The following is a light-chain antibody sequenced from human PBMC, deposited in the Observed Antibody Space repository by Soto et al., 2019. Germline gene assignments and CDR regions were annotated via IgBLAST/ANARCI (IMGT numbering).Light chain of an antibody. Sequence: QSALTQPPSVSGAPGQRVTISCTGSSSNIGAGYDVHWYQQLPGTAPKLLIYGNNNRPSGVPDRFSGSKSGTSASLAITGLQAEDEGDYYCQSYDTSLSGVLFGGGTKLTVL. J-gene: IGLJ2*01. V-gene: IGLV1-40*01. CDR3: QSYDTSLSGVL. CDR1: SSNIGAGYD. CDR2: GNN.